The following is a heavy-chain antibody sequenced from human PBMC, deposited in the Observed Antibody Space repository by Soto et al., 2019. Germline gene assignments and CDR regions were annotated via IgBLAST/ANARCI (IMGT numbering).Heavy chain of an antibody. CDR3: ARDWETYYDILTGHFDY. J-gene: IGHJ4*02. CDR1: GFTFSSYA. Sequence: PGGSLRLSCAASGFTFSSYAMSWVRQAPGQGLEWVSAISGSGSNPYYADSVKGRFTISRDNSKNTLYLQMNSLRAEDTAVYYCARDWETYYDILTGHFDYWGQGTLVTVSS. CDR2: ISGSGSNP. V-gene: IGHV3-23*01. D-gene: IGHD3-9*01.